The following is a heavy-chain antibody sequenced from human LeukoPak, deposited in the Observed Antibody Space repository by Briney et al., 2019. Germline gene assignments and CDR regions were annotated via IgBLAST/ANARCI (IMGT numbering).Heavy chain of an antibody. J-gene: IGHJ6*03. CDR2: IWYDGSNK. CDR3: AKDGNSKIYYYYYMDV. Sequence: GGSLRLSCAASGFTFSNYGMHWVRQAPGKGLEWVALIWYDGSNKDYADSVKGRFTISRDNSKNTLYLQMNSLRAEDTAVYYCAKDGNSKIYYYYYMDVWGKGTTVTVSS. D-gene: IGHD4-23*01. CDR1: GFTFSNYG. V-gene: IGHV3-33*06.